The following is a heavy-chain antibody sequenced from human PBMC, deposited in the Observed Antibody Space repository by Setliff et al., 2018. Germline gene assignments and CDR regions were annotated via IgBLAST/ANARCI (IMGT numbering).Heavy chain of an antibody. Sequence: PGGSLRLSCEGPGFSFSSYGLHWVRQTPGKGLEWVAVISYDGSRKFHADSVKGRFTISRDNAKNSLYLQMNSLRAEDTAVYYCARDRYCSSASCYATQYNWFDPWGQGTLVTVSS. D-gene: IGHD2-2*01. J-gene: IGHJ5*02. CDR2: ISYDGSRK. CDR3: ARDRYCSSASCYATQYNWFDP. CDR1: GFSFSSYG. V-gene: IGHV3-30*03.